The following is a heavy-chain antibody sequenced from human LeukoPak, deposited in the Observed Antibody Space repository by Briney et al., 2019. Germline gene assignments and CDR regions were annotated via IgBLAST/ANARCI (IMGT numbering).Heavy chain of an antibody. Sequence: SSETLSLTCAVYGGSFSNYFWNWIRQPPGKGLEWIAEIHHTGHINYNPSFKSRVTVSEDRSKNQFSLKLTSVTAADTAVYYCALFEVVVGSTQDFWGQGTLVTVSS. CDR2: IHHTGHI. CDR3: ALFEVVVGSTQDF. V-gene: IGHV4-34*01. J-gene: IGHJ4*02. D-gene: IGHD2-15*01. CDR1: GGSFSNYF.